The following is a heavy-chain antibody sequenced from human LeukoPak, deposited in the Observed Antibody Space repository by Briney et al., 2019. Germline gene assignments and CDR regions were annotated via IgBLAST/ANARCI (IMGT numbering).Heavy chain of an antibody. CDR3: ARDSSGWAIYYYYYMDV. V-gene: IGHV1-18*01. Sequence: ASVKVSCKASGYTFTSYGISWVRQAPGQGLEWMGWISAYNGNTNYAQKLQGRVTMTTDTSTSTAYMELRSLRSDDTAVYYCARDSSGWAIYYYYYMDVWGKGTTVTISS. CDR1: GYTFTSYG. D-gene: IGHD6-19*01. CDR2: ISAYNGNT. J-gene: IGHJ6*03.